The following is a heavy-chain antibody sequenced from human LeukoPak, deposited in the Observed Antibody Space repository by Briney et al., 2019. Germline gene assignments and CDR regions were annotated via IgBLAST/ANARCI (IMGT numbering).Heavy chain of an antibody. CDR1: GYTFTVYY. D-gene: IGHD3-16*01. V-gene: IGHV1-2*02. J-gene: IGHJ4*02. Sequence: ASVKVSRKPSGYTFTVYYMHWVRQAPGQGLEWMGWINPNSGGTNYAQKFQGRVTMTRDTSISTAHLELSRLRSDDTAIYYCARVIGGGDEPIRLDHWAQAPVVTVSS. CDR3: ARVIGGGDEPIRLDH. CDR2: INPNSGGT.